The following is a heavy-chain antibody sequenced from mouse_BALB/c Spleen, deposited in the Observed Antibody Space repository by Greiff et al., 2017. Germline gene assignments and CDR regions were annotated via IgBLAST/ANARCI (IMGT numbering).Heavy chain of an antibody. CDR1: GFTFSSYA. CDR3: ARHNYDYEDMDY. D-gene: IGHD1-1*02. V-gene: IGHV5-9-3*01. J-gene: IGHJ4*01. Sequence: EVQLVESGGGLVKPGGSLKLSCAASGFTFSSYAMSWVRQTPEKRLEWVATISSGGSYTYYPDSVKGRFTISRDNAKNTLYLQMSSLRSEDTAMYYCARHNYDYEDMDYWGQGTSVTVSA. CDR2: ISSGGSYT.